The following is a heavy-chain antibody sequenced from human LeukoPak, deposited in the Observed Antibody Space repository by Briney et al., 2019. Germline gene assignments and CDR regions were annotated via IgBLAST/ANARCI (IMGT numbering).Heavy chain of an antibody. J-gene: IGHJ4*02. V-gene: IGHV4-30-2*01. CDR2: IYHSGST. Sequence: PSETLSLTCTVSGGSISSGGYSWSWIRQPPGKGLEWIGYIYHSGSTYYNPSLKSRVTISVDRSKNQFSLKLSSVTAADTAVYYCARSRGGSGSYFIDYWGQGTLVTVSS. CDR3: ARSRGGSGSYFIDY. CDR1: GGSISSGGYS. D-gene: IGHD3-10*01.